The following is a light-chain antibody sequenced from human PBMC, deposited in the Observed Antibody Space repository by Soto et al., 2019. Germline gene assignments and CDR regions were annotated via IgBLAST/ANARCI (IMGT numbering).Light chain of an antibody. Sequence: DIQMTQSPSSLSAAVGDRVTITCRASQGINNYLAWYQQNPGKVPKLLIYAASTLQSGVPSRFIGSRSGTDFTLTIGSLETDDVATYYCQKYNSAPITFGQGTRLEIK. J-gene: IGKJ5*01. V-gene: IGKV1-27*01. CDR2: AAS. CDR1: QGINNY. CDR3: QKYNSAPIT.